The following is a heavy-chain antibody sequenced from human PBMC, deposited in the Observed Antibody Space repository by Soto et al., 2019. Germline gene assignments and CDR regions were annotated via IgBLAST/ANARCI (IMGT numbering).Heavy chain of an antibody. CDR3: AKDRTAWLLENSDVFDI. D-gene: IGHD3-22*01. J-gene: IGHJ3*02. CDR2: ISYDGSNK. V-gene: IGHV3-30*18. Sequence: GGSLRLSCAASGFTFSSYGMHWVRQAPGKGLEWVAVISYDGSNKYYADSVKGQFTISRDNSKNTLYLQLNSLRAEDTAVYYCAKDRTAWLLENSDVFDISGQGTIVTVSS. CDR1: GFTFSSYG.